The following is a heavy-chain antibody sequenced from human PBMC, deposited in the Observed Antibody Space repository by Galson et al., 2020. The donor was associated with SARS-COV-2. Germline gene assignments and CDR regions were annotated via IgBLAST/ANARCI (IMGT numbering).Heavy chain of an antibody. D-gene: IGHD2-2*01. CDR3: AAPHWSSTSWADAFDI. Sequence: GASVKVSCKASGFTFTSSAMQWVRQARRQRLEWIGWIVVGSGNTHYAQKFQERVTITRDMSTSTAYMELSSLRSEDTAVYYCAAPHWSSTSWADAFDIWGQGTRVTVSS. V-gene: IGHV1-58*02. CDR1: GFTFTSSA. J-gene: IGHJ3*02. CDR2: IVVGSGNT.